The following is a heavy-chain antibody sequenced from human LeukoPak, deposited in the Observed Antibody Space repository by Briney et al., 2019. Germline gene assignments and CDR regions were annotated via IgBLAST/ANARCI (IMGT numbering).Heavy chain of an antibody. Sequence: GGSLRFSCTASGFTFGDYAMSWVRQAPGKGLEWVGFIRSKAYGGTTEYAASVKGRFTISRDDSKSIAYLQMNSLKTEDTAVYYCTRDSVGIVVVGDAFDIWGQGTMVTVSS. V-gene: IGHV3-49*04. CDR3: TRDSVGIVVVGDAFDI. CDR1: GFTFGDYA. CDR2: IRSKAYGGTT. J-gene: IGHJ3*02. D-gene: IGHD2-21*01.